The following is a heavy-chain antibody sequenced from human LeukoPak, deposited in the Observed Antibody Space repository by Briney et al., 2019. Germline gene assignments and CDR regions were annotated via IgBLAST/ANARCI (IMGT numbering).Heavy chain of an antibody. D-gene: IGHD5-18*01. V-gene: IGHV1-2*02. J-gene: IGHJ6*03. CDR1: GYTFTGYY. Sequence: ASVKVSCKASGYTFTGYYMHWVRQAPGQGLEWMGWINPNSGGTNYAQKFQGRVTMTRDTSISTAYMELSRLRSDDTAVYYCARGPRYSYGYFYYMDVWGKGTTVTISS. CDR3: ARGPRYSYGYFYYMDV. CDR2: INPNSGGT.